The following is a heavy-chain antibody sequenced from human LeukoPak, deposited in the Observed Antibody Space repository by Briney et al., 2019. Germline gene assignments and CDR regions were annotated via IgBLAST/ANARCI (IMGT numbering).Heavy chain of an antibody. CDR3: ARDSESYGSGSSSFDY. Sequence: GGSLRLSCAASGFTFSSYGMHWVRQAPGKGLEWVAVIWYDGSYKYYADSVKGRFTISRDNSKNTLYLQMNSLRAEDTAVYYCARDSESYGSGSSSFDYWGQGTLVTVSS. CDR1: GFTFSSYG. V-gene: IGHV3-33*01. D-gene: IGHD3-10*01. J-gene: IGHJ4*02. CDR2: IWYDGSYK.